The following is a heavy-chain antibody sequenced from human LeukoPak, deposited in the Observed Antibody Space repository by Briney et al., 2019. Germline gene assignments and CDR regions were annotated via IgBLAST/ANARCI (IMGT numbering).Heavy chain of an antibody. CDR1: GVTVSSTD. V-gene: IGHV3-53*01. CDR3: ASGPPFLKYFEY. J-gene: IGHJ4*02. Sequence: GGSLRLSCAVSGVTVSSTDMSWVRQAPGKGLEWVSVIFSGGGTYYTGSVKGRFTISRDNSKNTLYLQMNSLRAEDTAVYYCASGPPFLKYFEYWGQGTLVTVSS. D-gene: IGHD3-3*01. CDR2: IFSGGGT.